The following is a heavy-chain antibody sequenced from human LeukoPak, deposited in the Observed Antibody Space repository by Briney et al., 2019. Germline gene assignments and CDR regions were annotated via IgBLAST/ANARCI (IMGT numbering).Heavy chain of an antibody. Sequence: GGSLRLSCAASGFTFSSYSMNWVRQAPGKGLEWVSYISSSSSTIYYADSVKGRFTISRDNAKNLLYLQMNSLRAEDTAVYYCARGIAAKFYYYYMDVWGKGTTVTVSS. J-gene: IGHJ6*03. CDR2: ISSSSSTI. V-gene: IGHV3-48*04. CDR3: ARGIAAKFYYYYMDV. D-gene: IGHD6-6*01. CDR1: GFTFSSYS.